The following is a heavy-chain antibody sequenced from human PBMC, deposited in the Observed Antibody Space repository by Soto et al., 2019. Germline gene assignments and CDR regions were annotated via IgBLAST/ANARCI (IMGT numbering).Heavy chain of an antibody. CDR3: ARQRSPEGWFDP. CDR1: TMSFNTYG. D-gene: IGHD3-10*01. Sequence: EVEMLEAGVSLVQPGGSLRLSGAASTMSFNTYGVTWVRQAPGKGLEWVSTVTVTGGSTYYADSVKGRFTISRDRSNYTVSLLLNSLRVEDTAIYYCARQRSPEGWFDPWGQGTLVTVSS. J-gene: IGHJ5*02. V-gene: IGHV3-23*01. CDR2: VTVTGGST.